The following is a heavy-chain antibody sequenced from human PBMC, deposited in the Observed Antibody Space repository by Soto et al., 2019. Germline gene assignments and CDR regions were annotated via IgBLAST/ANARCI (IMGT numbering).Heavy chain of an antibody. V-gene: IGHV3-9*01. CDR1: GFNFDDYA. CDR3: AKDRNNNYNTRGAFDI. J-gene: IGHJ3*02. CDR2: ISWNSGSI. Sequence: EVQLVESGGALVQPGRSLRRSGAASGFNFDDYAMHWVRQATGKGLEWVSGISWNSGSIGYADSVKGRFTISRDNAQNALYLQMKSLRAEDTALYYCAKDRNNNYNTRGAFDIWGQGTMVTFSA. D-gene: IGHD1-1*01.